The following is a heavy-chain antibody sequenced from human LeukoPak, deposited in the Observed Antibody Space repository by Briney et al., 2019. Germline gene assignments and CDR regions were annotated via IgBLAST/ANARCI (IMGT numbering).Heavy chain of an antibody. CDR2: INHSGST. CDR3: ARGPTWIQLWIYSDWFDP. Sequence: SETLSLTCAVYGGSFSGYYRSWIRQPPGKGLEWIGEINHSGSTNYNPSPKSRVTISVDTSKNQFSLKLSSVTAADTAVYYCARGPTWIQLWIYSDWFDPWGQGTLVTVSS. CDR1: GGSFSGYY. V-gene: IGHV4-34*01. J-gene: IGHJ5*02. D-gene: IGHD5-18*01.